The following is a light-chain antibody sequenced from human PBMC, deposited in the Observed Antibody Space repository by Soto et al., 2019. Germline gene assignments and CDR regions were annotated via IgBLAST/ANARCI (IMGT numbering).Light chain of an antibody. CDR1: QSISSM. J-gene: IGKJ1*01. Sequence: DIQMTQSPSTLSASVGDRVTITCRSSQSISSMLAWYQQKPGKAPKLLIYDASSLESGVPLRFSGSGSGTEFSITISSLQPDDFETYYCQQYNSYPWTFGQGTKVEIK. V-gene: IGKV1-5*01. CDR2: DAS. CDR3: QQYNSYPWT.